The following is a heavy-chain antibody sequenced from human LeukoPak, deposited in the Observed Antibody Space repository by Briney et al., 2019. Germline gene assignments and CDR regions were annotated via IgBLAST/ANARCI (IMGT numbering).Heavy chain of an antibody. V-gene: IGHV4-31*03. Sequence: SESLSLTCTVSGGSISSGGYYWSWIRQHPGKGLEWIGYIYYSGSTYYNPSLKRRVIISVDTSNNQFSLKLRSVTAADTAVYYCASSSLGRYDYWGQGTLVTVSS. CDR1: GGSISSGGYY. CDR2: IYYSGST. J-gene: IGHJ4*02. CDR3: ASSSLGRYDY. D-gene: IGHD1-26*01.